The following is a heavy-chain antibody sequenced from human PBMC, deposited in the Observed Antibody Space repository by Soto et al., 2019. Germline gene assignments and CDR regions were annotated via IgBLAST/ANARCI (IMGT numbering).Heavy chain of an antibody. CDR1: GFTFSSYW. CDR3: ASPYSGSYDLFDY. Sequence: GGSLRLSCAASGFTFSSYWMNWVRQAPGKGLEWVANIKQDGSEKYYVDSVKGRFTISRDNAKNSLYLQMNSLRAEDTAVYYCASPYSGSYDLFDYWGQGTLVTVSS. J-gene: IGHJ4*02. CDR2: IKQDGSEK. D-gene: IGHD1-26*01. V-gene: IGHV3-7*03.